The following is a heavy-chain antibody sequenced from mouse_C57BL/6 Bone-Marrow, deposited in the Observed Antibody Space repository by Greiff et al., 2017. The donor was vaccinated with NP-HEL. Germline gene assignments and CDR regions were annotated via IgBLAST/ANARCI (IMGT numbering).Heavy chain of an antibody. Sequence: VQLQQSGPELVKPGASVKISCKASGYTFTDYYMNWVKQSHGKSLEWIGDINPNNGGTSYTQKFKGKATLTVDKSSSTAYMELRSLTSEDSAVYYCARRVSYGSSEWYFDVWGTGTTVTVSS. V-gene: IGHV1-26*01. CDR3: ARRVSYGSSEWYFDV. CDR2: INPNNGGT. D-gene: IGHD1-1*01. CDR1: GYTFTDYY. J-gene: IGHJ1*03.